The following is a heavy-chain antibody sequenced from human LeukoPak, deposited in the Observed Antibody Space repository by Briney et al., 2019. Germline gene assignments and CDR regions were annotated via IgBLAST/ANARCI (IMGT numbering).Heavy chain of an antibody. J-gene: IGHJ4*02. CDR1: GFSFSGYW. D-gene: IGHD3/OR15-3a*01. Sequence: GGSLRLSCATSGFSFSGYWMTWVRQAPGKGLEWVANINQDGSETYYVDSVEGRFTISRDNAKNSLYLQMDSLRAADTAVYYCARAGGTGTADYWGQGTLVTVSS. CDR3: ARAGGTGTADY. V-gene: IGHV3-7*01. CDR2: INQDGSET.